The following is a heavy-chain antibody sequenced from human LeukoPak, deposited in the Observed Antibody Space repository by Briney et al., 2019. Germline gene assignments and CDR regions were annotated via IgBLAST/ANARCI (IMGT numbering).Heavy chain of an antibody. Sequence: GGSLRLSCAASGFTFSSHAMHWVRQAPGKGPEYVSTISINGVNTYYADSVKGRFTISRDNSKDTLFLQMGSLRIEDMAVYYCARDLDGSYNFDYWGPGTLVTVSS. CDR2: ISINGVNT. CDR1: GFTFSSHA. CDR3: ARDLDGSYNFDY. D-gene: IGHD1-26*01. J-gene: IGHJ4*02. V-gene: IGHV3-64*02.